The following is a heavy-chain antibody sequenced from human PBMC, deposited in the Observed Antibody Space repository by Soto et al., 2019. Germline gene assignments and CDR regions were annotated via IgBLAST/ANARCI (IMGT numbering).Heavy chain of an antibody. Sequence: ASVKVSCKASGGTFSSYAISWVRQAPGQGLEWMGGIIPIFGTANYAQKFQGRVTITADESTSTAYMELSSLRSEDTAVYYCARDQRVDCSGGSCYNYYYGMDVWGQGTTVTVSS. V-gene: IGHV1-69*13. CDR1: GGTFSSYA. CDR2: IIPIFGTA. D-gene: IGHD2-15*01. CDR3: ARDQRVDCSGGSCYNYYYGMDV. J-gene: IGHJ6*02.